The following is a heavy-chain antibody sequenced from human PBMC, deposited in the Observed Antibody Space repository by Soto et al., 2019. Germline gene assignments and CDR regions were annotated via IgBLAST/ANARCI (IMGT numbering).Heavy chain of an antibody. J-gene: IGHJ4*02. CDR2: IIPMYDSA. Sequence: QVQLVQSGAELKKPGSSVNVSCAASGGTFKTYTINWVRQAPGQGLEWIGQIIPMYDSANYAQRFQGRVTISADKSTNIAYMELSGLRSEDTALYYCATWRTYSGSYCFDYCGPGTLVSVSS. V-gene: IGHV1-69*06. CDR1: GGTFKTYT. CDR3: ATWRTYSGSYCFDY. D-gene: IGHD1-26*01.